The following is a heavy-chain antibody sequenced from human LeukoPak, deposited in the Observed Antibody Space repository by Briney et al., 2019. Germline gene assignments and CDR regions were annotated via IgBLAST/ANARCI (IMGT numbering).Heavy chain of an antibody. D-gene: IGHD1-7*01. V-gene: IGHV3-66*02. Sequence: GGSLRLSCAASGFTVSSNYMSWVRQAPGKGLEWVSVIYSGGSTYYADSVKGRFTISRDNSKNTLYLQMDSLRAEDTAVYYCAREPPSQGITGTTVYWGQGTLVTVSS. CDR3: AREPPSQGITGTTVY. CDR1: GFTVSSNY. CDR2: IYSGGST. J-gene: IGHJ4*02.